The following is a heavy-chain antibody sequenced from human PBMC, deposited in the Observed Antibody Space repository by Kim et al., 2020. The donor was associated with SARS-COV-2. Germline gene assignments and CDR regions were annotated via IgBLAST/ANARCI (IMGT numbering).Heavy chain of an antibody. V-gene: IGHV1-8*01. CDR2: MNPKSGNT. CDR3: ATVPHYFYGSGSSFFDL. CDR1: GYTFTSYD. Sequence: ASVKVSCKASGYTFTSYDINWVRQATGQWLEWMGWMNPKSGNTGYAQKFQGRVTMTRNTSISTAYMELSSLRSEDTAVYYCATVPHYFYGSGSSFFDLWGQGTMVTVSS. J-gene: IGHJ3*01. D-gene: IGHD3-10*01.